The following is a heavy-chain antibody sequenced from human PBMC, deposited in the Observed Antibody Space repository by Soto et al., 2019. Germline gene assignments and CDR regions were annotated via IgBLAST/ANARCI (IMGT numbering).Heavy chain of an antibody. D-gene: IGHD3-3*01. V-gene: IGHV4-31*03. Sequence: SETLSLTCTVSGGSISSGGYYWSWIRQHPGKGLEWIGYIDYSGSTYYNPCLKRRVTISVDRSKNQFCMKLSSVTAADTAVYYCASDVRDFWSATEGMDVWGQGTTVTVSS. CDR2: IDYSGST. J-gene: IGHJ6*02. CDR3: ASDVRDFWSATEGMDV. CDR1: GGSISSGGYY.